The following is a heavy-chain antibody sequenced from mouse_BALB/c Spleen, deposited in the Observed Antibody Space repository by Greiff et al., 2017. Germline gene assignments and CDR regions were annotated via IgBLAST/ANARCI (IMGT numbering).Heavy chain of an antibody. V-gene: IGHV5-6-5*01. CDR2: ISSGGST. CDR1: GFTFSSYA. Sequence: VQLKESGGGLVKPGGSLKLSCAASGFTFSSYAMSWVRQTPEKRLEWVASISSGGSTYYPDSVKGRFTISRDNARNILYLQMSSLRSEDTAMYYCARVDYGYFDYWGQGTTLTVSS. CDR3: ARVDYGYFDY. J-gene: IGHJ2*01. D-gene: IGHD1-1*01.